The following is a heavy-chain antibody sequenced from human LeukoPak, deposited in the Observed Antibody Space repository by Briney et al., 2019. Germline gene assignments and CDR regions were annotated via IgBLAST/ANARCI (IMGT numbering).Heavy chain of an antibody. CDR3: ARGRGYCSGGSCYQIASYYFDY. CDR2: IIPIFGTA. V-gene: IGHV1-69*13. D-gene: IGHD2-15*01. CDR1: GGTFSSYA. J-gene: IGHJ4*02. Sequence: SVKVSCKASGGTFSSYAISWVRQAPGQGLEWMGGIIPIFGTANYAQKLQGRVTITADESTSTAYMELSSLRSEDTAVYYCARGRGYCSGGSCYQIASYYFDYWGQGTLDTVSS.